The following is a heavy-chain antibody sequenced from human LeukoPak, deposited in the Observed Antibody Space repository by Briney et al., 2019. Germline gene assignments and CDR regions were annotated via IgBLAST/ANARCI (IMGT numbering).Heavy chain of an antibody. Sequence: GASVKVSCKASGGTFSSYAISWVRQAPGQGLEWMGGIIPIFGTANYAQKFQGRVTITTDESTSTAYMELSSLRSEDTAVYYCARDKRYCSSTSCHDAFDIWGQGTMVTVSS. J-gene: IGHJ3*02. V-gene: IGHV1-69*05. CDR2: IIPIFGTA. D-gene: IGHD2-2*01. CDR3: ARDKRYCSSTSCHDAFDI. CDR1: GGTFSSYA.